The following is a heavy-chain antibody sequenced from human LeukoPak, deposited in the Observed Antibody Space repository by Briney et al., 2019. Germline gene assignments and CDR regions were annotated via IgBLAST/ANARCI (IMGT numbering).Heavy chain of an antibody. J-gene: IGHJ3*02. V-gene: IGHV3-48*02. CDR1: DFTFSSYS. CDR3: ARDQYSGHWFYAFDI. D-gene: IGHD6-19*01. Sequence: TGGSLRLSCAASDFTFSSYSMNWVRQAPGKGLEWVSYISSSISTKYYADSVKGRFTISRDNAKNSLYLQMNSLRDEDTAVYYCARDQYSGHWFYAFDIWGQGTMVTVSS. CDR2: ISSSISTK.